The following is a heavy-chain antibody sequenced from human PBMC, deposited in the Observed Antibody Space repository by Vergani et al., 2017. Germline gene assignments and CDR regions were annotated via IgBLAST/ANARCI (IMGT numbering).Heavy chain of an antibody. D-gene: IGHD3-3*01. V-gene: IGHV4-39*01. CDR1: GGSISSSSYY. Sequence: QVQLQESGPGLVKPSETLSLTCTVSGGSISSSSYYWGWIRQPPGKGLEWIGSIYYSGSTYYNPSLKSRVTISVDTSKNQFSLKLSSVTAADTAVYYCARGITIFGRGYYMDVWGKGTTVTVSS. CDR3: ARGITIFGRGYYMDV. J-gene: IGHJ6*03. CDR2: IYYSGST.